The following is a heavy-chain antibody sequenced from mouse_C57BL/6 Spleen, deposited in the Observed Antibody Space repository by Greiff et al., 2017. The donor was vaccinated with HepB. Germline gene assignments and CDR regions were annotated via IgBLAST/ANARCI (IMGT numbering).Heavy chain of an antibody. Sequence: LKESGAALVRPGSSVKLSCKDSYFAFMASAMHWVKQRPGHGLEWIGSFTMYSDATEYSENFKGKATLTANTSSSTAYMELSSLTSEDSAVYYCARVPITTVVAYYFDYWGQGTTLTVSS. J-gene: IGHJ2*01. CDR1: YFAFMASA. D-gene: IGHD1-1*01. CDR3: ARVPITTVVAYYFDY. CDR2: FTMYSDAT. V-gene: IGHV1-49*01.